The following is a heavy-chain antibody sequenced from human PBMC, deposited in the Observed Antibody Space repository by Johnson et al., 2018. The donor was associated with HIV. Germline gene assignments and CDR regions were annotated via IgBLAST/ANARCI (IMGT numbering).Heavy chain of an antibody. CDR1: GFTVSSTY. V-gene: IGHV3-53*01. Sequence: VQLVESGGGLIQPGGSLRLSCAASGFTVSSTYMSWVRQAPGKGLEWVSLIYTDGRTYSADSVKGRFSISRDNSKNTVYLQMNSLRAEDTAVYYCAKKLGGGGGSNKAFDIWGQGTMVTVSS. CDR3: AKKLGGGGGSNKAFDI. CDR2: IYTDGRT. J-gene: IGHJ3*02. D-gene: IGHD2-15*01.